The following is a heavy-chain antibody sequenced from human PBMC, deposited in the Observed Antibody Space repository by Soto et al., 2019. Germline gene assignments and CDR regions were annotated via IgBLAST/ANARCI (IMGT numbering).Heavy chain of an antibody. J-gene: IGHJ4*02. CDR3: AHRVLRTVFGLVTTTEIYFDF. V-gene: IGHV2-5*02. Sequence: QITLNESGPTQVKPRQTLTLTCTFSVFSLTTSGASVGWIRQSPGQAPEWLALLYWDDDKRYSPSMKIRRTITKDTYKNQVVLTMADLDLADTATYYCAHRVLRTVFGLVTTTEIYFDFGGQGTPVAVSS. CDR2: LYWDDDK. CDR1: VFSLTTSGAS. D-gene: IGHD3-3*01.